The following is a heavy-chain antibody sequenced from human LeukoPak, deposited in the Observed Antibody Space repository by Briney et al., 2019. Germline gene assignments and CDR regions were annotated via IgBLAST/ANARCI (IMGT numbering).Heavy chain of an antibody. J-gene: IGHJ4*02. CDR3: AKDREWWIWFREFLFDY. D-gene: IGHD3-10*01. V-gene: IGHV3-23*01. CDR1: GFTFSSYA. CDR2: ISGSGGST. Sequence: PGGSLRLSCAASGFTFSSYAMSWVRQAPGKGLEWVSAISGSGGSTYYADSVKGRFTISRDNSKNTLYLQMNSLRAEDTAVYYCAKDREWWIWFREFLFDYWGQGTLVTVSS.